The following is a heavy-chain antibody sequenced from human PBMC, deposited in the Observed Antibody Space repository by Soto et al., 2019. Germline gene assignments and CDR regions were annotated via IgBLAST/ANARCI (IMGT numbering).Heavy chain of an antibody. V-gene: IGHV5-10-1*01. CDR3: ASPIIEVAGYYYYGLDV. CDR1: GDSFTSYW. D-gene: IGHD6-19*01. CDR2: IDPSDSYT. J-gene: IGHJ6*02. Sequence: GASLKISCKVSGDSFTSYWISWVRQMPGKGLEWMGRIDPSDSYTNYSPSFQGHVTISADKSISTAYLQWSSLKASDTAMYYCASPIIEVAGYYYYGLDVWGQGTTVTVSS.